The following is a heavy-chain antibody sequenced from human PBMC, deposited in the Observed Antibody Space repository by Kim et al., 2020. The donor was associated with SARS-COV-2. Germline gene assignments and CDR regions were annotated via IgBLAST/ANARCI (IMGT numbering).Heavy chain of an antibody. D-gene: IGHD5-12*01. CDR3: AKDAGASSGYGTYGMDV. J-gene: IGHJ6*02. CDR1: GFTFSSYG. Sequence: GGSLRLSCAASGFTFSSYGMHWVRQAPGKGLEWVAVIWYDGSNKYYADSVKGRFTISRDNSKNTLYLQMNSLRAEDTAVYYCAKDAGASSGYGTYGMDVWGQGTTVTVSS. V-gene: IGHV3-33*06. CDR2: IWYDGSNK.